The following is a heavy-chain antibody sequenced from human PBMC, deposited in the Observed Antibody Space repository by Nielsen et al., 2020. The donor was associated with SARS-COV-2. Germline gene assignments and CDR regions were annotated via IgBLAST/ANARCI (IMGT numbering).Heavy chain of an antibody. CDR3: ARESVTGTDAFDI. J-gene: IGHJ3*02. D-gene: IGHD6-19*01. CDR1: GFTISTYA. V-gene: IGHV3-23*01. CDR2: ISAST. Sequence: GESLKISCVVSGFTISTYAMSWVRQAPGKGLEWVSAISASTYYADSVKGRFTISRDNAENSLSLQMNSLRAEDTAVYYCARESVTGTDAFDIWGQGTLVTVSS.